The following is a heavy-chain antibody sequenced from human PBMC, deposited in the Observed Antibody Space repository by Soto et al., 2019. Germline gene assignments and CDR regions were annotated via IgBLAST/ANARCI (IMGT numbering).Heavy chain of an antibody. V-gene: IGHV4-34*02. D-gene: IGHD5-12*01. J-gene: IGHJ5*02. Sequence: QVHLQQWGAGLLKPSETLSLTCAVYGESFIGYYWIWIRQPPGKGLEWIGEINHRGSANYNPSLKSRVTISVDTSNNQFSLKLSSVIAADTSVYYCARTDIVTTNCFDPWGQGTLVTVSS. CDR3: ARTDIVTTNCFDP. CDR1: GESFIGYY. CDR2: INHRGSA.